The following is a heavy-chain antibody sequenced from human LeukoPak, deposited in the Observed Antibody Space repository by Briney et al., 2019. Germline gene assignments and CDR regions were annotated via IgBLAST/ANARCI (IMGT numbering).Heavy chain of an antibody. D-gene: IGHD1-26*01. CDR3: ARDREFGGSYWIPDAFDI. V-gene: IGHV3-21*01. CDR2: ISSSSSYI. Sequence: GESLRLSCAASGFTFSSYSTNWVRQAPGKGLEWVSSISSSSSYIYYADSVKGRFTISRDNAKNSLYLQMNSLRAEDTAVYYCARDREFGGSYWIPDAFDIWGQGTMVTVSS. CDR1: GFTFSSYS. J-gene: IGHJ3*02.